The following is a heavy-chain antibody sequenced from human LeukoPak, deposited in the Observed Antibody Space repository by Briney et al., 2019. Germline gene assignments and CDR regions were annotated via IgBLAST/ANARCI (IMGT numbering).Heavy chain of an antibody. CDR1: GLTVSSNY. CDR3: ARDLPPAPWNGMDV. CDR2: IYSGGST. Sequence: PGGSPRLSCAASGLTVSSNYMSWVRQAPGKGLEWVSVIYSGGSTYYADSVKGRFTISRDNSKNTLYLQMNSLRPEDTAVYYCARDLPPAPWNGMDVWGQGTTVTVSS. D-gene: IGHD2-2*01. J-gene: IGHJ6*02. V-gene: IGHV3-53*01.